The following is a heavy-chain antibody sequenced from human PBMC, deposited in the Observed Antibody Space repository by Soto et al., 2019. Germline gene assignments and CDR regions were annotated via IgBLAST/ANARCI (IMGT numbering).Heavy chain of an antibody. CDR2: INHSGST. CDR1: GGSFSGYY. Sequence: SETLSLTCAVYGGSFSGYYWSWIRQPPGKGLEWIGEINHSGSTNYNPSLKSRVTISVDTSKNQFSLKLSSVTAADTAVYYCARGRRDTAMVTKYYYYGMDVWGQGTTVT. CDR3: ARGRRDTAMVTKYYYYGMDV. J-gene: IGHJ6*02. D-gene: IGHD5-18*01. V-gene: IGHV4-34*01.